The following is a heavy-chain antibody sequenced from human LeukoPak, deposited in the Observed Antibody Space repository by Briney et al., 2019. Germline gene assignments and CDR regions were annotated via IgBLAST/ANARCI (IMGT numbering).Heavy chain of an antibody. CDR3: ARVDFWSGYYENDY. Sequence: SETLSLTCAVYGGSFSGYYWSWIRQPPGKGLEWIGEINHSGSTNYSPSLKSRVTISVDTSKNQFSLKLSSVTAADTAVYYCARVDFWSGYYENDYWGQGTLVTVSS. J-gene: IGHJ4*02. CDR2: INHSGST. D-gene: IGHD3-3*01. CDR1: GGSFSGYY. V-gene: IGHV4-34*01.